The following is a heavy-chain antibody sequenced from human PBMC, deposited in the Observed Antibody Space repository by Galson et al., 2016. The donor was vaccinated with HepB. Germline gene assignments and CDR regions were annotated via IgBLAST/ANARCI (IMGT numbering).Heavy chain of an antibody. CDR2: TYGGGTT. Sequence: SLRLSCAASGFAIINSSMTWVRLAPGRGLEWVSYTYGGGTTFYADSVKGRFPVSRDDSKNTPSLQMNSLRPEDSAIYYCARGWSLRGVPIPAATPFDYWGQGTLVTASS. CDR1: GFAIINSS. CDR3: ARGWSLRGVPIPAATPFDY. D-gene: IGHD2-2*01. V-gene: IGHV3-66*02. J-gene: IGHJ4*02.